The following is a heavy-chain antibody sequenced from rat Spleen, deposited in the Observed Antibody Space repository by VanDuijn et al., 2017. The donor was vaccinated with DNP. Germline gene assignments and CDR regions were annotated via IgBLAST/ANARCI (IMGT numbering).Heavy chain of an antibody. CDR3: ARSGYVTIAASPYAMDA. J-gene: IGHJ4*01. Sequence: EVQLQESGPGLVKPSQSLSLTCSVTGYSITSSYRWNWIRKFPGNKLEWMGSINSAGNTNYNPSLKSRISITRDTSKNQFFLQVNSVTTEDTATYYCARSGYVTIAASPYAMDAWGQGTSVTVSS. D-gene: IGHD1-2*01. CDR2: INSAGNT. V-gene: IGHV3-3*01. CDR1: GYSITSSYR.